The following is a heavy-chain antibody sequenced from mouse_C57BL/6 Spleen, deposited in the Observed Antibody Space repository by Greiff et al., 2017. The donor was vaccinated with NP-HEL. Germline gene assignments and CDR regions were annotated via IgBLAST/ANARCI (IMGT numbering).Heavy chain of an antibody. CDR2: ISSGGSYT. CDR3: ARDLLP. Sequence: EVKLMESGGDLVKPGASLKLSCTASGFTFSSYCMSWVRQTPGQSLEWVATISSGGSYTYYPDSVKGRFTISRDNAKNTLYLQMGSLTAEDTAMYYCARDLLPWGKGTTVTVSS. J-gene: IGHJ4*01. V-gene: IGHV5-6*01. CDR1: GFTFSSYC. D-gene: IGHD2-12*01.